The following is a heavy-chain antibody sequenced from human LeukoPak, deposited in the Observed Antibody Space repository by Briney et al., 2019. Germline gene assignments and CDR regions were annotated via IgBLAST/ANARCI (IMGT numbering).Heavy chain of an antibody. D-gene: IGHD2-15*01. V-gene: IGHV5-51*01. CDR3: ARRQGGCSGGSCYLTDAFDI. Sequence: GESLKISCKGSGYSFTSYWIGWVRQMPGKGLEWMGIIYPGDSDTRYSPSFQGQVTISADKSISTAYLQWSSLKASDTAMCYCARRQGGCSGGSCYLTDAFDIWGQGTMVTVSS. CDR2: IYPGDSDT. CDR1: GYSFTSYW. J-gene: IGHJ3*02.